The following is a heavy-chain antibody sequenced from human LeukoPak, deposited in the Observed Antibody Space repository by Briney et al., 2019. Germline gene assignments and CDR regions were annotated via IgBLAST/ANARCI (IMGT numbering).Heavy chain of an antibody. V-gene: IGHV1-8*03. CDR2: MNPNSGNT. CDR1: GYTFTSYD. CDR3: ARVQAPRGGDCYSWLRCGKKRHYYYMDV. D-gene: IGHD2-21*02. J-gene: IGHJ6*03. Sequence: EASVKVSCKASGYTFTSYDINWVRQATGQGLEWMGWMNPNSGNTGYAQQFQGRVTITRNTSISTAYMELSSLRSEDTAVYYCARVQAPRGGDCYSWLRCGKKRHYYYMDVWGKGTTVTVSS.